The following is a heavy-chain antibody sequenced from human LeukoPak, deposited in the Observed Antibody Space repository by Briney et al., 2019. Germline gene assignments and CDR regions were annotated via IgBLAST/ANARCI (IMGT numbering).Heavy chain of an antibody. J-gene: IGHJ3*02. D-gene: IGHD1-26*01. V-gene: IGHV4-39*01. Sequence: PSETLSLTCTVSGGSISSSSYYWGWIRQPPGKGLEWIGSIYYSGSTYYNPSLKSRVTISVDTSKNQFSLKLSSVTAADTAVYYCARLLVGATLRLAFDIWGQGTMVTVSS. CDR3: ARLLVGATLRLAFDI. CDR1: GGSISSSSYY. CDR2: IYYSGST.